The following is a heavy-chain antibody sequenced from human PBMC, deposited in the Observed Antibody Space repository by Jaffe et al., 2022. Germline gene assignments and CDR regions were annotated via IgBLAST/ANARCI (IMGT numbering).Heavy chain of an antibody. Sequence: QVQLQQWGAGLLKPSETLSLTCAVYGGSFSGYYWSWIRQPPGKGLEWIGEINHSGSTNYNPSLKSRVTISVDTSKNQFSLKLSSVTAADTAVYYCARAKGVPAVYYYYYMDVWGKGTTVTVSS. D-gene: IGHD2-2*01. CDR3: ARAKGVPAVYYYYYMDV. J-gene: IGHJ6*03. CDR2: INHSGST. CDR1: GGSFSGYY. V-gene: IGHV4-34*01.